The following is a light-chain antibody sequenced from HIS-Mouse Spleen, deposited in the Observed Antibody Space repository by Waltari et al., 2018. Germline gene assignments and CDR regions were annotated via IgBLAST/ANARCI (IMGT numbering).Light chain of an antibody. J-gene: IGLJ1*01. CDR3: CSYAGSYTGV. CDR2: DVS. CDR1: SSDVGGSNY. V-gene: IGLV2-11*01. Sequence: QSALTQPRSVSGSPGQSVTISCTGTSSDVGGSNYVSWYHQRPGKSPKLMIYDVSKRPSGVPDRFSGSKSGNTASLTISGLQAEDEADYYCCSYAGSYTGVFGTGTKVTVL.